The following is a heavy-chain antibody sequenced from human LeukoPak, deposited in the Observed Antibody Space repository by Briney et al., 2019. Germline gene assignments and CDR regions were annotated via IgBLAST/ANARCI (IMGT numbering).Heavy chain of an antibody. V-gene: IGHV1-2*02. J-gene: IGHJ3*02. CDR2: INPNSGGT. CDR3: ATEWFGELNAFDI. Sequence: ASVKVSCKASGYTFTGYYMHWVRQAPGQGLEWMGWINPNSGGTNYAQKFQGRVTMTRDTSISTAYMELSRLRSDDTAVYYCATEWFGELNAFDIWGQGTMVTVPS. D-gene: IGHD3-10*01. CDR1: GYTFTGYY.